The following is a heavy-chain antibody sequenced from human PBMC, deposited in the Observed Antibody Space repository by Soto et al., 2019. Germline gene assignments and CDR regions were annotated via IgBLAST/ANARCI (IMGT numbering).Heavy chain of an antibody. CDR3: ARGRYIETTAAFNI. J-gene: IGHJ3*02. CDR2: IYPDDSDV. Sequence: PGESLKISCKGSGYVFATYWIGWVRQMPGKGLEWMGIIYPDDSDVRYSPSFQGQVTISVDKSISTAYLQWSSLKASDTAMYYCARGRYIETTAAFNIWGQGTMVTV. CDR1: GYVFATYW. D-gene: IGHD1-20*01. V-gene: IGHV5-51*01.